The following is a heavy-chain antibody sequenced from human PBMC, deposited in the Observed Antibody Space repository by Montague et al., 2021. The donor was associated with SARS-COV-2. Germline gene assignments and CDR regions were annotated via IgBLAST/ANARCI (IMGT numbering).Heavy chain of an antibody. CDR1: GGSVISDTYF. CDR2: IYDSDTT. CDR3: ARAANILSGFYNHPFEY. J-gene: IGHJ4*02. V-gene: IGHV4-61*01. D-gene: IGHD3-9*01. Sequence: ETLSLTCTVSGGSVISDTYFWSWIRQPPGKGLEWIAYIYDSDTTNNNPSFWSRVSMSSDRSKNQFSLKLTSVTPADTAVYYCARAANILSGFYNHPFEYWGQGILVTVSS.